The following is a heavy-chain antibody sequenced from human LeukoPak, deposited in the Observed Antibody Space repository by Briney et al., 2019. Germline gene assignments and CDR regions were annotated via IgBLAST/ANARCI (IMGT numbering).Heavy chain of an antibody. CDR2: ISGSGDST. D-gene: IGHD2-21*02. CDR3: AKEEEVTSIAY. V-gene: IGHV3-23*01. CDR1: GFSFSNYA. J-gene: IGHJ4*02. Sequence: GGSLRLSCAASGFSFSNYAMSWVRQAPGKGLEWVSAISGSGDSTYYTDSVKGRFTVSRDNSKNTLYLQMNSLRAGDTAVYYCAKEEEVTSIAYWGQGTLVTVSS.